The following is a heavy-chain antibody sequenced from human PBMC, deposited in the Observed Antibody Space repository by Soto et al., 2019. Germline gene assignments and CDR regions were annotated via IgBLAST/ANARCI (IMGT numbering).Heavy chain of an antibody. CDR2: IIPISGTA. J-gene: IGHJ6*02. CDR3: ARSQGSSTSLELYYYYYYGMDV. CDR1: GGTFSSYA. Sequence: QVQLVQSGAEVKKPGSSVKVSCKASGGTFSSYAISWVRQAPGQGLEWMGGIIPISGTATYAQKFQGRVTITADESTSTAYMELSSLRSEDTAVYYCARSQGSSTSLELYYYYYYGMDVWGQGTTVTVSS. V-gene: IGHV1-69*01. D-gene: IGHD2-2*01.